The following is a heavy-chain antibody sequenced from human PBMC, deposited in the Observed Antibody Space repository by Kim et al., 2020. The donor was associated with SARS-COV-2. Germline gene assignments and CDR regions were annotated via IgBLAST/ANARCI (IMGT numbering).Heavy chain of an antibody. CDR3: AKDIRITMIVVVNPDAFDI. Sequence: GGSLRLSCAASGFTFDDYAMHWVRQAPGKGPEWVSGISWNSGSIGYADSVKGRFTISRDNAKNSLYLQMNSLRAEDTALYYCAKDIRITMIVVVNPDAFDIWGQGTMVTVSS. CDR1: GFTFDDYA. V-gene: IGHV3-9*01. CDR2: ISWNSGSI. J-gene: IGHJ3*02. D-gene: IGHD3-22*01.